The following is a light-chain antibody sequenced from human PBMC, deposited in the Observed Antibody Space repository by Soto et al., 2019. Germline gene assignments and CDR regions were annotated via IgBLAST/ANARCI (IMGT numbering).Light chain of an antibody. V-gene: IGKV1-5*03. CDR3: QHYNTYPWT. CDR2: KAS. CDR1: QSISSW. Sequence: DIQMTQSPSILSASLGDRVTIICRASQSISSWLAWYQQKPGKAPNLLIYKASHLENGVPSRFSGSGSGTEFTLSSLHPGDFATYYCQHYNTYPWTFGQGTKVDIK. J-gene: IGKJ1*01.